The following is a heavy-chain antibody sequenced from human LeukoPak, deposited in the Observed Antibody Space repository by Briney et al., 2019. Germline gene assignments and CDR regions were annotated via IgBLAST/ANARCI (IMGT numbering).Heavy chain of an antibody. V-gene: IGHV3-7*01. J-gene: IGHJ5*02. D-gene: IGHD2-15*01. CDR1: GFAFSSYW. CDR2: IEPAGRAT. Sequence: GGSLRLSCGASGFAFSSYWMTWLRQAPGKGLEFVANIEPAGRATYYADSVKGRFNISRDNTKNLLYLQMNSLTTEDSAVYHCGRFGYVSAVDPWGQGALVTVSS. CDR3: GRFGYVSAVDP.